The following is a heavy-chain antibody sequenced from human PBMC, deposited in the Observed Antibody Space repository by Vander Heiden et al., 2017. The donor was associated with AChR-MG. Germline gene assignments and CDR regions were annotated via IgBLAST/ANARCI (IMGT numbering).Heavy chain of an antibody. Sequence: EVQLLESGGDLVQPGGSLRLHCTASGFTYSSYDMTWVRQAPGKGLEWVSRISGSGEGTYYADSVRGRFTISRDNSKNTLYLQMNSLRAEDTALYYCAKLTNYGGDSWGQGTLVIVSS. CDR2: ISGSGEGT. CDR3: AKLTNYGGDS. D-gene: IGHD3-10*01. CDR1: GFTYSSYD. V-gene: IGHV3-23*01. J-gene: IGHJ4*02.